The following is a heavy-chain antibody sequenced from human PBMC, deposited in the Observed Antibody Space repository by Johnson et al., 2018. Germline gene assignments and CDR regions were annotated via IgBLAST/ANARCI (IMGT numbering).Heavy chain of an antibody. Sequence: QVQLQESGPGLVKPSETLSLTCTVSGGSISSYYWSWIRQPPGKGLEWIGYIYYSGSTNYNPSLKSRVPISVDTSKNHFSLKLSSVTAADTAVYYCAKDLRGYYYGAFDIWGQGTMVTVSS. V-gene: IGHV4-59*01. CDR1: GGSISSYY. D-gene: IGHD3-22*01. CDR3: AKDLRGYYYGAFDI. J-gene: IGHJ3*02. CDR2: IYYSGST.